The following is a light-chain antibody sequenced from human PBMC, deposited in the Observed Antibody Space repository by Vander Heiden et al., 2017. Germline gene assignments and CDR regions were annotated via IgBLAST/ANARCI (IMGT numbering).Light chain of an antibody. V-gene: IGKV3-15*01. CDR3: QHYNNWPPYT. J-gene: IGKJ2*01. CDR1: QSVSTN. CDR2: DAS. Sequence: IVMTQSPATVSVSAGEGATLSFRASQSVSTNLAWYQQKPGQAPRLLIYDASPRTTGIPARFSGSGSGTEFTLTITSLQSDDLAVYYCQHYNNWPPYTFGQGTKLEIK.